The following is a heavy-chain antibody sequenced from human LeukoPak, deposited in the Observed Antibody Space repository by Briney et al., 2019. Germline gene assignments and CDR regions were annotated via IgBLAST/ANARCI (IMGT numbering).Heavy chain of an antibody. CDR1: GGSFSGYY. Sequence: PSETLSLTCAVYGGSFSGYYWSWIRQPPGKGLEWIGEINHSGSTNYNQSLKSRVTISVDTSKNQFSLKLSSVTAADTAVYYCASRPRGDKYFDYWGQGTLVTVSS. J-gene: IGHJ4*02. V-gene: IGHV4-34*01. D-gene: IGHD7-27*01. CDR3: ASRPRGDKYFDY. CDR2: INHSGST.